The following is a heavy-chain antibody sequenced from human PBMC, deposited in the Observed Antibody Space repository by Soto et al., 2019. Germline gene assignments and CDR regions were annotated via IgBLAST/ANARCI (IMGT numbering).Heavy chain of an antibody. D-gene: IGHD3-3*01. CDR1: GVSISSNNW. CDR3: ATLKTYPIFGPYNWFDP. CDR2: IYHSGST. J-gene: IGHJ5*02. V-gene: IGHV4-4*02. Sequence: QVQLQESGPGLVKPSATLSLTCAVSGVSISSNNWWSWVRQPPGKGLEWIGEIYHSGSTNYNPSPKSRVTISAAKSQTQFSPNLSSMTAADTAVYYCATLKTYPIFGPYNWFDPWGQGTLVTVSS.